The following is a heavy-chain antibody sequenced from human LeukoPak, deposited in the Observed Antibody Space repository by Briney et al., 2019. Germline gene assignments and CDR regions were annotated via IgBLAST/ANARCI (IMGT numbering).Heavy chain of an antibody. V-gene: IGHV3-21*01. D-gene: IGHD3-3*01. CDR1: RFTFSSYS. Sequence: GGSLRLSCAASRFTFSSYSMNWVRQAPGKGREWVSSISSSSSYIYYADSVKGRFTISRDNAKNSLYLQMNSLRAEDTAVSYWTRAAYSVFWSGYKFYYYYYMEFWGQGTMVTVSS. J-gene: IGHJ6*03. CDR2: ISSSSSYI. CDR3: TRAAYSVFWSGYKFYYYYYMEF.